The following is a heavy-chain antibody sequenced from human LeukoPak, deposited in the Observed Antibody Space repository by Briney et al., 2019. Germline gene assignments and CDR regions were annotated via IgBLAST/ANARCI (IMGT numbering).Heavy chain of an antibody. J-gene: IGHJ5*02. CDR3: ARQGRRWLQFNRFDP. CDR1: VCTFTSYG. V-gene: IGHV1-18*01. Sequence: ASVKVSFKASVCTFTSYGISWVRQPPAQGVDWMVWISAYNGNPNYAQKLQGRVTMTTDTSTSTAYMKVRSLRSDDTAVNYCARQGRRWLQFNRFDPWGQRTLVTVSS. CDR2: ISAYNGNP. D-gene: IGHD5-24*01.